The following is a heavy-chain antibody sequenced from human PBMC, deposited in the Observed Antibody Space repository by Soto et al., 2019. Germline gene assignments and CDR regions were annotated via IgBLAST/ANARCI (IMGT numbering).Heavy chain of an antibody. V-gene: IGHV4-31*03. D-gene: IGHD6-19*01. J-gene: IGHJ4*02. CDR3: ARSPYQLLYRRGGIAVAGTFDY. CDR2: IYYSGST. Sequence: LSLTCTVSGGSISSGGYYWSWIRQHPGKGLEWIGYIYYSGSTYYNPSLKSRVTISVDTSKNQFSLKLSSVTAADTAVYYCARSPYQLLYRRGGIAVAGTFDYWGQGTLVTVSS. CDR1: GGSISSGGYY.